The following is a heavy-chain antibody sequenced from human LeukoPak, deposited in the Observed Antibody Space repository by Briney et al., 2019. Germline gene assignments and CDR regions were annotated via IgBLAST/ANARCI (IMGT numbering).Heavy chain of an antibody. Sequence: SETLSLTCTVSGGSISTYYWTWIRQPPGKGLGWIGHIYYSGTTNYNPSLKSRVTVSVDTSKNQFSLRLSSVTAADTAVYYCARGASSSWYTGYDYWGQGTLVTVSS. CDR2: IYYSGTT. CDR3: ARGASSSWYTGYDY. V-gene: IGHV4-59*01. CDR1: GGSISTYY. J-gene: IGHJ4*02. D-gene: IGHD6-13*01.